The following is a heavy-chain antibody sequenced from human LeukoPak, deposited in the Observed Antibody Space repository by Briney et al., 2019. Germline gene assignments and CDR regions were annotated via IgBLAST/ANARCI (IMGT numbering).Heavy chain of an antibody. Sequence: GGSLRRSCAASGFTFSNAWMSWVRQAPGKGLEWVGRIKSKTDGGTTDYAAPVKGRFTISRDDSKNTLYLQMNSLKTEDTAVYYCTTDGTLRLGELSAPDFDYWGQGTLVTVSS. J-gene: IGHJ4*02. CDR2: IKSKTDGGTT. D-gene: IGHD3-16*02. CDR3: TTDGTLRLGELSAPDFDY. V-gene: IGHV3-15*01. CDR1: GFTFSNAW.